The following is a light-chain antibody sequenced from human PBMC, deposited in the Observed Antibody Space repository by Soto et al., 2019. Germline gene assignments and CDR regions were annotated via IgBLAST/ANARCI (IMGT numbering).Light chain of an antibody. CDR2: AAS. CDR1: QSISSY. J-gene: IGKJ1*01. V-gene: IGKV1-39*01. CDR3: QQSYSTPWT. Sequence: DIQMTQSPSSLSASAGDRVAITCRASQSISSYLNWYQQKPGKAPKLLIYAASSLQSGVPSRFSGSGSGTDFTLTISSLQPEDFATCYCQQSYSTPWTFGQGTKVEIK.